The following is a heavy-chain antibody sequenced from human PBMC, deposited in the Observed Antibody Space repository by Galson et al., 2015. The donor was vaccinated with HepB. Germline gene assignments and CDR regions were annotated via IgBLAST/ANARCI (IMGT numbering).Heavy chain of an antibody. J-gene: IGHJ4*02. CDR3: AKGTAGSGFY. CDR2: ISASGGST. V-gene: IGHV3-23*01. CDR1: GFTFSGYA. Sequence: AASGFTFSGYAMSWVRQAPGKGLEWVSGISASGGSTYYADSVKGRFTISRDNSKNTLYLQMNSLRAEDTAVYYCAKGTAGSGFYWGQGTLVTVSS. D-gene: IGHD3-10*01.